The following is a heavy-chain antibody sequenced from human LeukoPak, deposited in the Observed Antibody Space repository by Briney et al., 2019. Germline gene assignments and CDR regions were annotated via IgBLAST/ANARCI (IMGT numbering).Heavy chain of an antibody. J-gene: IGHJ4*02. CDR1: GFTFDDYG. D-gene: IGHD2-21*02. CDR3: AKDYCGGDCFETYYFDY. V-gene: IGHV3-30*02. CDR2: IRYDGSIK. Sequence: GGSLRLSCAASGFTFDDYGMSWVRQAPGKGLEWVAFIRYDGSIKYYADSVKGRFTISRDNSKKTLYLQLNSLRLEDTAVYYCAKDYCGGDCFETYYFDYWGQGTLVTVSS.